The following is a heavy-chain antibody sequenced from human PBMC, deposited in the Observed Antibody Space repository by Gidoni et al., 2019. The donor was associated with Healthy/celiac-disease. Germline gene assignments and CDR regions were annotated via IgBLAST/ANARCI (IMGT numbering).Heavy chain of an antibody. CDR1: GGTFSSYA. CDR3: ARVLGGDYYDSSGRRAFDI. J-gene: IGHJ3*02. CDR2: IIPIFGTA. D-gene: IGHD3-22*01. V-gene: IGHV1-69*01. Sequence: QVQLVQSGAEVKKPGSSLKVSCKASGGTFSSYAIRWVRQAPGQGLEWMGGIIPIFGTANNAQKYQGRVTSTADETTSTAYMELSSLRAEDTAVYYCARVLGGDYYDSSGRRAFDIWGQGTMVTVSS.